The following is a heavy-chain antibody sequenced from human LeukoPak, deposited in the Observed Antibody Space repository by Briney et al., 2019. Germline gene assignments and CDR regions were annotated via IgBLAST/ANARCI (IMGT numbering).Heavy chain of an antibody. CDR3: ATAAGGGDWFDP. D-gene: IGHD3-10*01. CDR1: GYTFTGYY. Sequence: ASVKVSCKASGYTFTGYYMHWVRQAPGQGLEWMGWINPSSGGTNYAQKFQGRVTMTEDTSTDTAYMELSSLRSEDTAVYYCATAAGGGDWFDPWGQGTLVTVSS. J-gene: IGHJ5*02. CDR2: INPSSGGT. V-gene: IGHV1-2*02.